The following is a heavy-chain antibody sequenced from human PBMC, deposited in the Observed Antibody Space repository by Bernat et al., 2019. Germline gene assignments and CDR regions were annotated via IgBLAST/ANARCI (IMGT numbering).Heavy chain of an antibody. CDR2: IRSKAYGGTT. J-gene: IGHJ2*01. Sequence: EVQLVESGGGLLHPGRSLRLSCPASGFTFGDYAMSCFLQAPGKGLEWVGFIRSKAYGGTTEYAASVKGRFTISRDDSKSIAYLQMNSLKTEDTAVYYCTSQRWQQRNWYFDVWGRGTLVTVSS. CDR3: TSQRWQQRNWYFDV. CDR1: GFTFGDYA. V-gene: IGHV3-49*03. D-gene: IGHD5-24*01.